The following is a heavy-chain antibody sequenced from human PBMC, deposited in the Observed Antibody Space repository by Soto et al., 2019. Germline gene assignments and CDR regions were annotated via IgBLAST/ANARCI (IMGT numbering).Heavy chain of an antibody. CDR1: GGSISSSSYY. Sequence: QLQLQESGPGLVKPSETLSLTCTVSGGSISSSSYYWGWIRQPPGKGLEWIGSIYYSGSTYYNPSIKSRVTISVDTSKNQFSLKLSSVTAADTAVYYCARRLGSSSWYEKGAFDIWGQGTMVTVSS. CDR3: ARRLGSSSWYEKGAFDI. D-gene: IGHD6-13*01. J-gene: IGHJ3*02. CDR2: IYYSGST. V-gene: IGHV4-39*01.